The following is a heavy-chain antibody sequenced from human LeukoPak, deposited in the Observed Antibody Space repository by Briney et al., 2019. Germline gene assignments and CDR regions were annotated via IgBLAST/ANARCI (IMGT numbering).Heavy chain of an antibody. CDR1: GFTFSSYW. J-gene: IGHJ4*02. Sequence: GGSLRLSCAASGFTFSSYWMHWVRQAPGKGLVWVSRINSDGSSTSYADSVKGRFTISRDNAKHTLYLQMNSLRAEDTAVYYCARGYSSYGWFYFDYWGQGNLVTVSS. V-gene: IGHV3-74*01. D-gene: IGHD5-18*01. CDR2: INSDGSST. CDR3: ARGYSSYGWFYFDY.